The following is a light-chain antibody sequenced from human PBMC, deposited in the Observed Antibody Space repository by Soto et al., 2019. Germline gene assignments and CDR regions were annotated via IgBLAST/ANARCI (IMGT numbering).Light chain of an antibody. J-gene: IGKJ1*01. CDR3: LQDYNYPRT. CDR1: QGIRNE. Sequence: AIQMTQSPSSLSASVGDRVTITCRASQGIRNELGWYQQRPGKAPKLLIYAASTLESGVPSRFSASGSGTDFTLTISSLRPEDFAPYYCLQDYNYPRTFGQGTKVEIK. CDR2: AAS. V-gene: IGKV1-6*01.